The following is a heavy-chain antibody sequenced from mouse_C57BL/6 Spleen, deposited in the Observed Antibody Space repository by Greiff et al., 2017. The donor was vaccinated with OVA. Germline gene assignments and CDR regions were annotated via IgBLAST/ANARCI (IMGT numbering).Heavy chain of an antibody. CDR2: IDPSDSET. J-gene: IGHJ2*01. D-gene: IGHD1-1*01. CDR3: ARSPDYYGSSPYYFDY. V-gene: IGHV1-52*01. Sequence: QVQLKESGAELVRPGSSVKLSCKASGYTFTSYWMHWVKQRPIQGLEWIGNIDPSDSETHYNQKFKDKATLTVDKSSSTAYMQLSSLTSEDSAVYYCARSPDYYGSSPYYFDYWGQGTTLTVSS. CDR1: GYTFTSYW.